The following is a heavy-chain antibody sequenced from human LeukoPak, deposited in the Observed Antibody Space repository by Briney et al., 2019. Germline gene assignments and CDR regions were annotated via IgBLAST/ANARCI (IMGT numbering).Heavy chain of an antibody. V-gene: IGHV3-21*01. CDR3: ARGDVAAAGADAFDI. D-gene: IGHD6-13*01. CDR1: GSTFSSYS. J-gene: IGHJ3*02. CDR2: ISSSSSNI. Sequence: GGSLRLSCAVSGSTFSSYSMNWVRQAPGKGLEWVSSISSSSSNIYYADSVQGRFTISRDNATNSLYLEMNSLRAEDTAFYYCARGDVAAAGADAFDIWGQGTMVTVSS.